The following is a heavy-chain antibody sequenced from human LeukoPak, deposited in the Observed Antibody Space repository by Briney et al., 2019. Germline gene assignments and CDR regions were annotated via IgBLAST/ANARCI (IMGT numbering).Heavy chain of an antibody. CDR1: GYTFTSYD. D-gene: IGHD3-22*01. J-gene: IGHJ4*02. CDR2: MNPNSGNT. CDR3: ARWVHSSGSYYFDY. V-gene: IGHV1-8*01. Sequence: ASVKVSCKASGYTFTSYDINWVRQATGQGLEWMGWMNPNSGNTGYAQKFQGRVTMTRNTSISTAYMELSSLRSEDTAVYYCARWVHSSGSYYFDYWGQGTLVTVSS.